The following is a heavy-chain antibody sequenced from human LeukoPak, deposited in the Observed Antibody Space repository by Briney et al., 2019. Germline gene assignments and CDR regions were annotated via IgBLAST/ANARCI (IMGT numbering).Heavy chain of an antibody. D-gene: IGHD6-19*01. V-gene: IGHV4-59*01. J-gene: IGHJ4*02. CDR1: GGSISSYY. Sequence: PSETLSLTCTASGGSISSYYWSWIRQPPGKGLEWIGYIYYSGSTNYKPSLKSRVTISVDTSKNQFSLKLSSVTAADTAVYYCACLAVSYHLFDYWGQGTLVTVSS. CDR3: ACLAVSYHLFDY. CDR2: IYYSGST.